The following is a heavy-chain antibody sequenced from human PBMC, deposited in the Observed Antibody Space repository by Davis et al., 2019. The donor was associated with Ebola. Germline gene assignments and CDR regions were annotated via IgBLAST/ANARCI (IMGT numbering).Heavy chain of an antibody. Sequence: PGGSLRLSCETSGFTFSDYAVHWVRQAPGKGLEWVTVISNDGSKTYYADSVKGRLTISRDNSKNTLYLQMNSLRAEDTAVYYCARVLTGFSLRPYFGYWGQGTLVTVSS. CDR3: ARVLTGFSLRPYFGY. V-gene: IGHV3-30-3*01. CDR1: GFTFSDYA. D-gene: IGHD3-9*01. J-gene: IGHJ4*02. CDR2: ISNDGSKT.